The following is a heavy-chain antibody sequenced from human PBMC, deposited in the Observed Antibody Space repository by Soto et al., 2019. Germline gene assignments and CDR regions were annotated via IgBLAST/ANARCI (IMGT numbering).Heavy chain of an antibody. D-gene: IGHD5-18*01. V-gene: IGHV3-30*18. J-gene: IGHJ6*02. CDR3: AKCLSYSYGLSYGMDV. CDR2: ISYDGSNK. Sequence: GGSLRLSCAASGFTFSSYGMHWVRQAPGKGLEWVAVISYDGSNKYYADSVKGRFTISGDNSKNTLYLQMNSLRAEDTAVYYCAKCLSYSYGLSYGMDVWGQGTTVTVSS. CDR1: GFTFSSYG.